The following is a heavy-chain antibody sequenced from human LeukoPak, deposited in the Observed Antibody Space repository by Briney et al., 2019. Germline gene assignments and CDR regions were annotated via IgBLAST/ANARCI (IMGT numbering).Heavy chain of an antibody. J-gene: IGHJ2*01. Sequence: KHGESLKISCKGSGYSFTSYWIGWVRQMPGKGLEWMGIIYPGDSDTRYSPSFQGQVTISADKSISTAYLQWSSLKASDTAMYYCARLEGSWYGDREVDWYFDLWGRGTLVTVSS. CDR1: GYSFTSYW. D-gene: IGHD4-17*01. CDR3: ARLEGSWYGDREVDWYFDL. CDR2: IYPGDSDT. V-gene: IGHV5-51*01.